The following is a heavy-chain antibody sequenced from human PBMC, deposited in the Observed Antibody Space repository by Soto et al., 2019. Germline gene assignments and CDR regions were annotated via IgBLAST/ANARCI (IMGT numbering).Heavy chain of an antibody. V-gene: IGHV4-4*02. CDR2: IYHSEGT. CDR3: ARYDFGIFDY. J-gene: IGHJ4*02. CDR1: GDSVTSSNW. D-gene: IGHD4-17*01. Sequence: NPSETLSLTCAVSGDSVTSSNWWSWVRQPPGKGLEWIGEIYHSEGTNYNPSLKSRVTMSIDKSKNQFSLKLTSVTAADTAVYFCARYDFGIFDYWGQGTLVTVSS.